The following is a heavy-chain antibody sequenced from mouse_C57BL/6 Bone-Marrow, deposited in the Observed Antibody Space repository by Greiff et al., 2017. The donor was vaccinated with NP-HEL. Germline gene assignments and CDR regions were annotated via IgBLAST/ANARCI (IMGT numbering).Heavy chain of an antibody. CDR2: LWSGGST. Sequence: QVQLKESGPGLVQPSQSLSITCTVSGFSLTSYGVHWVRQTPGKGLEWLGVLWSGGSTDSNVAFISRLSISKDNSTSQVFFKMNSLLADDTAIYYCARKATVVARAMDYWGKGTSVTVSS. CDR3: ARKATVVARAMDY. D-gene: IGHD1-1*01. CDR1: GFSLTSYG. V-gene: IGHV2-2*01. J-gene: IGHJ4*01.